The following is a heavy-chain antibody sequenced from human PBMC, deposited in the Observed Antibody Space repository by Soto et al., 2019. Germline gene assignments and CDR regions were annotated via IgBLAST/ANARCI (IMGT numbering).Heavy chain of an antibody. CDR2: IYYSGST. Sequence: LETLSLTCTVSGGSISSYYWSWIRQPPGKGLEWIGYIYYSGSTNYNPSLKSRVTISVDTSKNQFSLKLSSVTAADTAVYYCAREPVHYCSGGSCLSTIWGQGTLVTVSS. J-gene: IGHJ4*02. D-gene: IGHD2-15*01. CDR1: GGSISSYY. V-gene: IGHV4-59*01. CDR3: AREPVHYCSGGSCLSTI.